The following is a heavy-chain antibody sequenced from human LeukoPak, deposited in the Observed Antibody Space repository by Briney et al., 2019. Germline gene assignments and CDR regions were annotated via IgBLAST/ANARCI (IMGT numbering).Heavy chain of an antibody. CDR3: ARDFWGSGDY. V-gene: IGHV3-7*01. Sequence: GGSLRLSCAAAGFTFSNYWMSWVRQAPVKGLEWVANIKEDGSAIYYMDSVKGRFTISRDNAKNSVYLQMNSLRGEDTAVYYCARDFWGSGDYWGQGALVTASS. CDR1: GFTFSNYW. CDR2: IKEDGSAI. J-gene: IGHJ4*02. D-gene: IGHD7-27*01.